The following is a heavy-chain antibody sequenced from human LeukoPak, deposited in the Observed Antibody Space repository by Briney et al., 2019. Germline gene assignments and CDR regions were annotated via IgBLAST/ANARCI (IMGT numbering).Heavy chain of an antibody. J-gene: IGHJ4*02. CDR2: ISGSGSNI. V-gene: IGHV3-48*03. CDR1: GFTFNNYE. CDR3: ARESNGYSFDY. D-gene: IGHD5-24*01. Sequence: GGSLRLSCAASGFTFNNYEMNWVRQAPGKGLEWASYISGSGSNIYYADSVKGRFTISRDNAKNSLYLQMNSLRAEDTAVYYCARESNGYSFDYWGQGTLVTVSS.